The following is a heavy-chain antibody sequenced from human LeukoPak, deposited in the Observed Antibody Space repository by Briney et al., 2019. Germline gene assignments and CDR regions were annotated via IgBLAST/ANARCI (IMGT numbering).Heavy chain of an antibody. CDR3: AGSSVGASYYYYYYMDV. V-gene: IGHV4-59*01. CDR1: GGSISGYY. J-gene: IGHJ6*03. D-gene: IGHD1-26*01. Sequence: SETLSLTCTVSGGSISGYYWSWIRQPPGKGLEWIGYIFDNGSPDYNPSLKSRVAISVDTSKNQFSLKLSSVTAADTAVYYCAGSSVGASYYYYYYMDVWGKGTTVTVSS. CDR2: IFDNGSP.